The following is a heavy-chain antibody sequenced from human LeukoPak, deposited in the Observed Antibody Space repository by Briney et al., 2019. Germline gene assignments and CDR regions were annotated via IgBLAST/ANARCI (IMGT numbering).Heavy chain of an antibody. V-gene: IGHV3-53*01. Sequence: TGGSLRLSCVVSGFTVSNNYMSWVRQAPRKGLEWVSLIYSGGSTYYADSVKGRFTISRDNSKNTVYLQMNSLRAEDTAVYYCTTRIAATPWGQGTLVTVSS. CDR2: IYSGGST. D-gene: IGHD6-13*01. CDR1: GFTVSNNY. CDR3: TTRIAATP. J-gene: IGHJ5*02.